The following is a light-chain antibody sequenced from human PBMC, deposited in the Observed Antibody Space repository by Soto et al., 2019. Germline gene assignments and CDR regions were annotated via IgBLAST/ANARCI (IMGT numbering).Light chain of an antibody. J-gene: IGLJ3*02. CDR3: CSYAGSNTWV. V-gene: IGLV2-14*01. CDR1: NGDVGAYDY. CDR2: QVN. Sequence: QSALTQPASVSGSPGQSITLSCTGTNGDVGAYDYVSWYQQHPGKAPKLMISQVNNRPSGVSHRFSGSKFGNTASLTVSGLQAEDEADYYCCSYAGSNTWVFGGGTKLTVL.